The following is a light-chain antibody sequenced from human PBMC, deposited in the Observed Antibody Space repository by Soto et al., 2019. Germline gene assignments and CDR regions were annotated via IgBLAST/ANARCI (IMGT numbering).Light chain of an antibody. CDR1: QTVRSSY. Sequence: EIVLTQSPGTVSLSPGERATLSCRASQTVRSSYLAWYQQKPGQAPRLLIYGASNRAIGIPDRFSGSGSGTDFTLTISRLEPEDFAVYYCQQYGSSAWTFGPGTKVEI. V-gene: IGKV3-20*01. CDR2: GAS. CDR3: QQYGSSAWT. J-gene: IGKJ1*01.